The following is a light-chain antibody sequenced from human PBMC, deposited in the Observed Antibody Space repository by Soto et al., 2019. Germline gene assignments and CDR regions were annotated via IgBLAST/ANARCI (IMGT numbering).Light chain of an antibody. CDR3: SSYAGSSNV. CDR1: SRDVGGYNY. V-gene: IGLV2-8*01. Sequence: QSALTQPPSASGSPGQSVAISCTGTSRDVGGYNYVSWYQQHPGKAPKLMIYEVNKRPSGVPDRFSGSKSGNTASLTVSGLQDEDEAYYYCSSYAGSSNVFGAGTKVTVL. CDR2: EVN. J-gene: IGLJ1*01.